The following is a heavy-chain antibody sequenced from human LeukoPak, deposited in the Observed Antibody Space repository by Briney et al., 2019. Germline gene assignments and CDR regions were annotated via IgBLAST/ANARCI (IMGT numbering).Heavy chain of an antibody. V-gene: IGHV1-69*05. CDR1: GGTFSSYA. CDR3: ARGDSSGAPIVY. Sequence: GASVKVSCKASGGTFSSYAISWVRQAPGQGLEWMGGIIPIFGTANYAQKFQGRVTITTDESTSTAYMELSSLGSEDTAVYYCARGDSSGAPIVYWGQGTLVTVSS. CDR2: IIPIFGTA. D-gene: IGHD3-22*01. J-gene: IGHJ4*02.